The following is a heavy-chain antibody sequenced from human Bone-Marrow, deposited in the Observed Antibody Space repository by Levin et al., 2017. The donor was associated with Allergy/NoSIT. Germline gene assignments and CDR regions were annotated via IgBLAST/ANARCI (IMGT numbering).Heavy chain of an antibody. CDR1: RYTFTRYA. V-gene: IGHV7-4-1*02. CDR3: ARDLGSGWYAFDY. J-gene: IGHJ4*02. D-gene: IGHD6-19*01. CDR2: INTNTGNP. Sequence: GESLKISCKASRYTFTRYAMNWVRQAPGQGLEWMGWINTNTGNPMYAQGFTGRFVFSLDTSVSTAYLQISSLRAEDTAVYYCARDLGSGWYAFDYWGQGTLVTVSS.